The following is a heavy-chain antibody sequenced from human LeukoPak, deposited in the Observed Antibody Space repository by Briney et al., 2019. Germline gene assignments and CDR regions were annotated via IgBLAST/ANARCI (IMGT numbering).Heavy chain of an antibody. V-gene: IGHV3-74*01. CDR1: GFTFSSYW. Sequence: GGSLRLSCAASGFTFSSYWMHWVRQAPGKGLVWVPRINSDGSSTSYADSVKGRFTISRDNAKNTLYLQMNSLRAEDTAVYYCARGGCSGGSCYSRFDPWGQGTLVTVSS. J-gene: IGHJ5*02. CDR3: ARGGCSGGSCYSRFDP. D-gene: IGHD2-15*01. CDR2: INSDGSST.